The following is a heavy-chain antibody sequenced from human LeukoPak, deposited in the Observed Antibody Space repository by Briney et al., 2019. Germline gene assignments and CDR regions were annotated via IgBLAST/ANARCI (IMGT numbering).Heavy chain of an antibody. CDR2: IRHDGSIK. J-gene: IGHJ4*02. Sequence: GGSLRLSCAASGFIFSTYGMYWVRQAQGKGLEWVAFIRHDGSIKNYADSVKGRSTISRDNSKNTLYLQMNSLRAEYTAVYYCAKDSLADIDYWGQGTLVTVSS. CDR3: AKDSLADIDY. CDR1: GFIFSTYG. D-gene: IGHD3-16*01. V-gene: IGHV3-30*02.